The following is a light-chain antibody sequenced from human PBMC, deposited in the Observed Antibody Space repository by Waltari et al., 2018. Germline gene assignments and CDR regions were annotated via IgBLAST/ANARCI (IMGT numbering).Light chain of an antibody. CDR1: QSGKSNE. J-gene: IGKJ4*01. Sequence: EIVLTQSPGTLTLSPGDRATLSCMPSQSGKSNELAWYQQKPGQAPRPRIYDTSTRATGIPDRFSVSGSETDFILTISRLEAEDFVLYYCQQYGTPLTFGGGTKVEIK. CDR3: QQYGTPLT. V-gene: IGKV3-20*01. CDR2: DTS.